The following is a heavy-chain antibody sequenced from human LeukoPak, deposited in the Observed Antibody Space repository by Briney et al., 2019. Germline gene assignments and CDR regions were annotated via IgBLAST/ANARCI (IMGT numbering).Heavy chain of an antibody. D-gene: IGHD4-17*01. Sequence: GASVKVSCKASGYTFTSYGISWVRQAPGQGLEGMGWISAYNGNTNYAQKLQGRVTMTTDTSTSTAYMELRSLRSDDTAVYYCARDRFGGSGFTVTTQRFDPWGQGTLVTVSS. V-gene: IGHV1-18*01. J-gene: IGHJ5*02. CDR2: ISAYNGNT. CDR1: GYTFTSYG. CDR3: ARDRFGGSGFTVTTQRFDP.